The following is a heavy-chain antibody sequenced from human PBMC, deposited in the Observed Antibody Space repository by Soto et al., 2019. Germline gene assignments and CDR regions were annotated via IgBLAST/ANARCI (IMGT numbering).Heavy chain of an antibody. CDR3: ARDLGQSYANEDWFDP. D-gene: IGHD2-2*01. V-gene: IGHV1-18*01. CDR2: ISAYNGNT. J-gene: IGHJ5*02. Sequence: ASVKVSCKASGYTFTSYGISWVRQAPGQGLEWMGWISAYNGNTNYAQKLQGRVTMTTDTSTSTAYMELRSLRSDDTAVYYCARDLGQSYANEDWFDPWGQGTLVTVSS. CDR1: GYTFTSYG.